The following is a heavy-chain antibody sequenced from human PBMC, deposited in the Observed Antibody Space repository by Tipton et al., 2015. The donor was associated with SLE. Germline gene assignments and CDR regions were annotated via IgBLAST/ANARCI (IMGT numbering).Heavy chain of an antibody. CDR3: AGYSNVFFGP. J-gene: IGHJ4*02. CDR1: GGSLSTYY. V-gene: IGHV4-59*01. Sequence: LRLSCTVSGGSLSTYYWSWVRQAPGKGLEWIGYMYYSGFTKYNPSLSSRVTISIDTSKNQFSLRLSSVTAADTAVYYCAGYSNVFFGPWGQGPLVTFSS. D-gene: IGHD4-11*01. CDR2: MYYSGFT.